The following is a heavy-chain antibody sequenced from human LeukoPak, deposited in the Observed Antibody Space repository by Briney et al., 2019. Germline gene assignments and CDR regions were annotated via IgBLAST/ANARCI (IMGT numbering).Heavy chain of an antibody. D-gene: IGHD2-2*02. CDR2: IGGSGGGT. Sequence: GGSLRLSCAVSGFTFSSYAMSWVRQAPGKGLEWVSGIGGSGGGTYYADSVKGRFTISRDNSKNTLYLQVNSLGAEDTAFYYCAKQKTYTATYNYFDYWGQGTLVTVSS. V-gene: IGHV3-23*01. CDR1: GFTFSSYA. J-gene: IGHJ4*02. CDR3: AKQKTYTATYNYFDY.